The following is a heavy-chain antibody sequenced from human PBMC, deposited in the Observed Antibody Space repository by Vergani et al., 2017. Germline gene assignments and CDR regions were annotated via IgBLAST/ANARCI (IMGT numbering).Heavy chain of an antibody. CDR3: ARDRRDHSGYDMDY. CDR1: GFTFSSYA. CDR2: ISGSGGRT. D-gene: IGHD5-12*01. V-gene: IGHV3-23*04. J-gene: IGHJ4*02. Sequence: EVQLVESGGGLVQPGGSLRLSCSASGFTFSSYAMSWVRQAPGKGLEWVSAISGSGGRTYYADSVKGRFTISRDNSKNTLYLQMNSLRAEDTAVYYCARDRRDHSGYDMDYWGQGTLVTVSS.